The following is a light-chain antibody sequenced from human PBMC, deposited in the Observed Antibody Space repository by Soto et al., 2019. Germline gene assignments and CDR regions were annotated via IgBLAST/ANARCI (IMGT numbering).Light chain of an antibody. V-gene: IGLV2-14*03. CDR3: SSYTSVNLYV. Sequence: QSALTQPASVSGSPGQSISISCTGTRSDVGGYKHVSWYQQHPGKVPRVIIFDVSSRPSGVSHRFSGSKSGDTASLTISELQAEDEADYYCSSYTSVNLYVFGTGTKVTVL. J-gene: IGLJ1*01. CDR1: RSDVGGYKH. CDR2: DVS.